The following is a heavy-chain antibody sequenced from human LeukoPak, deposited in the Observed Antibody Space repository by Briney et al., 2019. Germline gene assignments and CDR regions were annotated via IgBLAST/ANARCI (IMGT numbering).Heavy chain of an antibody. CDR1: GFTFSSYA. CDR2: ISGSGGST. Sequence: GGSLRLSCAASGFTFSSYAVSWVRQAPGKGLEWVSSISGSGGSTYSADSVKGRFTISRDNSKNTLYLQMNSLRAEDTALYHCAKDRSCTNDICHGDFDYWGQGTLVTVSS. CDR3: AKDRSCTNDICHGDFDY. V-gene: IGHV3-23*01. J-gene: IGHJ4*02. D-gene: IGHD2-8*01.